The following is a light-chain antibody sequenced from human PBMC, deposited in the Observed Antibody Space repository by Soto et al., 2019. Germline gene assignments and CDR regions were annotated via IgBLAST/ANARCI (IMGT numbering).Light chain of an antibody. CDR2: GNS. Sequence: QSVLTQPPSVSRAPGQRVTISCTGSSSNIGAGYDVHWYQQLPGTAPKLLIYGNSNRPSGVPDRFSGSKSGTSATLAITGFQAEDEADYYCQSYDSSLSGHVVFGGGTKLTVL. CDR3: QSYDSSLSGHVV. CDR1: SSNIGAGYD. J-gene: IGLJ2*01. V-gene: IGLV1-40*01.